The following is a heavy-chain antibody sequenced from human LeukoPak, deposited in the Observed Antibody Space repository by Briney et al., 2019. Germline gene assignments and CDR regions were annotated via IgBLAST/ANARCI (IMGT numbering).Heavy chain of an antibody. V-gene: IGHV3-33*01. CDR3: ARGPYSGKPIGY. CDR1: GFTFSSYG. J-gene: IGHJ4*02. CDR2: IWYDGSNK. Sequence: GGSLRLSCAASGFTFSSYGMHWVRQAPGKGLEWVAVIWYDGSNKYYADSVKGRFTISRDNSKNTLYLQMNSLRAEDTAVYYCARGPYSGKPIGYWGQGTLVTVSS. D-gene: IGHD1-26*01.